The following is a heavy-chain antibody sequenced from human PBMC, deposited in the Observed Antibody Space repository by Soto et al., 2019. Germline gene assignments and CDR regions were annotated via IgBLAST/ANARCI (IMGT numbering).Heavy chain of an antibody. V-gene: IGHV5-10-1*01. D-gene: IGHD4-17*01. Sequence: GESLKISCETSGCSFTSYWINWVRQMPGKGLEWMGRIDPSDSYTEFNPSFQGHVTMSVDTSLSAAYLQWSSLKASDTAIYYCARLPTTVLIAFWGQGTLVTVSA. CDR1: GCSFTSYW. J-gene: IGHJ1*01. CDR3: ARLPTTVLIAF. CDR2: IDPSDSYT.